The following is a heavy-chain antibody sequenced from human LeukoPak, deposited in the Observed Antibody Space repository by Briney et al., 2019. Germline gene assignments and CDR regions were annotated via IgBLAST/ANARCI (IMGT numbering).Heavy chain of an antibody. CDR3: ARLLHVLLWFGELSHNDAFDI. D-gene: IGHD3-10*01. Sequence: SETLSLTCTVSGGSISSSSYYWGWIRQPPGKGLEWIESIYYSGSTHYNPSLKSRVTISVDTSKNQFSLKLSSVTAADTAVYYCARLLHVLLWFGELSHNDAFDIWGQGTMVTVSS. J-gene: IGHJ3*02. V-gene: IGHV4-39*01. CDR1: GGSISSSSYY. CDR2: IYYSGST.